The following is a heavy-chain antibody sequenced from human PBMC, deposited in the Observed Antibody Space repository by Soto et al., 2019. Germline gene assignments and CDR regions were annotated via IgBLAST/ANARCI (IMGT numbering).Heavy chain of an antibody. CDR3: AKLTYTNNWSDAFDV. Sequence: PGGSLRLSCAATGFTFSSYAMTWVRQAPGKGLEWVSTISGSGGSTYYADSVKGRFAISRDNSEDTLYLEMNSLRAEDTAIYYCAKLTYTNNWSDAFDVWGQGTLVTVSS. V-gene: IGHV3-23*01. CDR1: GFTFSSYA. CDR2: ISGSGGST. D-gene: IGHD1-1*01. J-gene: IGHJ3*01.